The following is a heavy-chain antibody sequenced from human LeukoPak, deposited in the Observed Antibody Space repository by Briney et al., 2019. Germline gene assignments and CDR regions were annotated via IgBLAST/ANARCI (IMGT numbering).Heavy chain of an antibody. Sequence: SVKVSCKASGGTFSNYAINWVRHAPGQGLEWLGGIIPIYGIANYAQKFQGRVTITTDESTRIAYMELSSLRSEDTAVYYCASFRDSNGYFDYWGQGTLVTVSS. J-gene: IGHJ4*02. CDR2: IIPIYGIA. CDR3: ASFRDSNGYFDY. CDR1: GGTFSNYA. D-gene: IGHD3-22*01. V-gene: IGHV1-69*05.